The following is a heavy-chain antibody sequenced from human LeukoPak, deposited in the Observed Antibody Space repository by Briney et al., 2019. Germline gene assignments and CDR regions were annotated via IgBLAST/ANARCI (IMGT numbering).Heavy chain of an antibody. D-gene: IGHD4-11*01. CDR3: AKDSGMMTTVNTAHGDLDY. CDR2: ISGSGGST. V-gene: IGHV3-23*01. Sequence: GGSLRLSCAASGFTFSSYAMSWVRQAPGKGLEWVSAISGSGGSTYYADSVKGRFTISRDNSKNTLYLQMNSLRAEDTAVYYCAKDSGMMTTVNTAHGDLDYWGQGTLVNVSS. J-gene: IGHJ4*02. CDR1: GFTFSSYA.